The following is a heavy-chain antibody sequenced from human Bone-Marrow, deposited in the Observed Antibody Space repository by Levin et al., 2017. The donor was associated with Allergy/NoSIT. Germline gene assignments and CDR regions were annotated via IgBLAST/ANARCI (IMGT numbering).Heavy chain of an antibody. CDR1: GITFSNYN. CDR3: AGPGGYSFGWYFDL. CDR2: ISSSSSTI. D-gene: IGHD5-18*01. V-gene: IGHV3-48*02. Sequence: GGSLRLSCAASGITFSNYNVNWVRLAPGKGLEWVSYISSSSSTIYYADSVKGRFTISRDNAKNSLYLQMNSLRDEDTAVYYCAGPGGYSFGWYFDLWGRGTLVTVSS. J-gene: IGHJ2*01.